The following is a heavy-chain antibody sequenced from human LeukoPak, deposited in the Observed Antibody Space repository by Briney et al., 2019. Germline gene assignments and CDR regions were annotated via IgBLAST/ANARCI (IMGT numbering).Heavy chain of an antibody. CDR1: GGSISSYY. CDR3: ARGAVLWFGELLFPEDWFDP. J-gene: IGHJ5*02. V-gene: IGHV4-4*07. Sequence: SETLSLTCTVSGGSISSYYWSWIRQPAGKGLEWIGRIYTSGSTNYNPSLKSRVTMSVDTSKNQFSLKLSSVTAADTAVYYCARGAVLWFGELLFPEDWFDPWGQGNLVTVSS. CDR2: IYTSGST. D-gene: IGHD3-10*01.